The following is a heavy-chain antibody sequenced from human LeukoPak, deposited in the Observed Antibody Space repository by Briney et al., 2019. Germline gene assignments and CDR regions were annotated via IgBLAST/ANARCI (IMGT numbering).Heavy chain of an antibody. CDR1: GGSISSSSYY. Sequence: SETLSLTCTVSGGSISSSSYYWGWIRQPPGKGLEWIGSIYYSGSTYYNPSLKSRVTISVDTSKNQFSLKLSSVTAADTVVYYCAMDYSSSWYLGYWGQGTLVTVSS. D-gene: IGHD6-13*01. CDR2: IYYSGST. CDR3: AMDYSSSWYLGY. J-gene: IGHJ4*02. V-gene: IGHV4-39*07.